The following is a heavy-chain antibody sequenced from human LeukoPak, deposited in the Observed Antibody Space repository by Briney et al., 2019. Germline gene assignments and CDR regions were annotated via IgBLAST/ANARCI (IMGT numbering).Heavy chain of an antibody. V-gene: IGHV1-18*04. Sequence: ASVKVSCKASGYTFTGYYMHWVRQAPGQGLEWMGWISAYNGNTNYAQKLQGRVTMTTDTSTSTAYMELRSLRSDDTAVYYCARDPDIVVVPAAGNWFDPWGQGTLVTVSS. CDR3: ARDPDIVVVPAAGNWFDP. D-gene: IGHD2-2*01. J-gene: IGHJ5*02. CDR2: ISAYNGNT. CDR1: GYTFTGYY.